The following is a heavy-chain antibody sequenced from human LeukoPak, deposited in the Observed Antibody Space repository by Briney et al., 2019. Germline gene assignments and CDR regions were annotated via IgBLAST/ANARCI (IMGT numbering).Heavy chain of an antibody. V-gene: IGHV3-30-3*01. D-gene: IGHD2-2*02. Sequence: GRSLRLSCAASGFTFSSYAMHWVRQAPGKGLEWVAVISYDGSNKYYADSVKGRFTISRDNSKNTLYLQMNSLRAEDTAVYYCARGYCSSTSCYTGYWGQGTLVTVSS. J-gene: IGHJ4*02. CDR3: ARGYCSSTSCYTGY. CDR2: ISYDGSNK. CDR1: GFTFSSYA.